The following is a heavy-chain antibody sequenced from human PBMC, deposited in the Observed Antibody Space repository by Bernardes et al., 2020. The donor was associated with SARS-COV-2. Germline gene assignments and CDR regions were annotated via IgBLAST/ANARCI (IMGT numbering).Heavy chain of an antibody. CDR2: INTNNGNP. CDR3: VRGGRISRNGPNWFDP. D-gene: IGHD2-15*01. Sequence: ASMKVSCKASGYTFISYALHWVRQAPGQGVEWMGWINTNNGNPAYAQGFTGRFVFSLDTSVSTAYLQITTLKAEDTGVYYCVRGGRISRNGPNWFDPWGQGTLVTVSS. CDR1: GYTFISYA. V-gene: IGHV7-4-1*02. J-gene: IGHJ5*02.